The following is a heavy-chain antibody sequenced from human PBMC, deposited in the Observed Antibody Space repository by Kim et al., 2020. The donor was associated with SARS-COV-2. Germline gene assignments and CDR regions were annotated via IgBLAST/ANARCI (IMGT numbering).Heavy chain of an antibody. D-gene: IGHD3-10*01. Sequence: GGSLRLSCAASGFTFSSYGMHWVRQAPGKGLEWVAGIWYDGSNKYYADSVKGRFTISRDNSKNTLYLQMNSLRAEATAVYYCAKDSDYYGSGGYYNYFDYWGQGTLVTVSS. J-gene: IGHJ4*03. CDR3: AKDSDYYGSGGYYNYFDY. CDR1: GFTFSSYG. CDR2: IWYDGSNK. V-gene: IGHV3-33*06.